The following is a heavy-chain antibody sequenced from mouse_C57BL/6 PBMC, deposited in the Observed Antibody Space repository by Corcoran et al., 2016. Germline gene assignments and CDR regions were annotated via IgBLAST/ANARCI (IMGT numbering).Heavy chain of an antibody. CDR3: ARSSGSSFDY. J-gene: IGHJ2*01. V-gene: IGHV9-3*01. Sequence: QIQLVQSGPELKKPGETVKISCKASGYTFTTYGMSWVKQAPGKGLKWMGWINTYSGVPTYADDFKGRFAFSLETSASTAYLQINNLKNEDTATYFCARSSGSSFDYWDQGTTLTVSS. CDR1: GYTFTTYG. D-gene: IGHD1-1*01. CDR2: INTYSGVP.